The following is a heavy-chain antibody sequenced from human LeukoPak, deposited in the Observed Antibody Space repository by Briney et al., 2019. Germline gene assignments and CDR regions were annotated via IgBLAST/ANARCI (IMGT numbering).Heavy chain of an antibody. Sequence: PGGSLRLSCAASGFIFDDYAMHWVRQAPGKGLEWVSGISWNSGRIGYGDSVKGRFTISRDNAKNSLYLQMNSLRAEGTALYYCARDRDDYGDYWAAFDIWGQGTMVTVSS. V-gene: IGHV3-9*01. CDR2: ISWNSGRI. D-gene: IGHD4-17*01. CDR3: ARDRDDYGDYWAAFDI. CDR1: GFIFDDYA. J-gene: IGHJ3*02.